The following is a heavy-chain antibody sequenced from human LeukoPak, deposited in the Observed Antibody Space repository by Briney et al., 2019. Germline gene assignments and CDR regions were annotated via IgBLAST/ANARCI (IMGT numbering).Heavy chain of an antibody. V-gene: IGHV3-23*01. D-gene: IGHD5-18*01. J-gene: IGHJ4*02. Sequence: GGSLRLSCATSGFTFRNYAMSWVRQAPGKGLEWVSCISNSGGTTYHADSVKGWFAISRDTSKNTLYLQMNSLRVEDTAVYYCAKTSPGYTYGLLDYWGQGTLVTVSS. CDR2: ISNSGGTT. CDR3: AKTSPGYTYGLLDY. CDR1: GFTFRNYA.